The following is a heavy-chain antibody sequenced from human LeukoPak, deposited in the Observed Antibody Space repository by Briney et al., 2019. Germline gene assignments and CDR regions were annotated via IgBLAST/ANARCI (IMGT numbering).Heavy chain of an antibody. J-gene: IGHJ4*02. CDR2: IRYDGSNK. CDR3: ARLGASGLDY. CDR1: GFTISSNG. V-gene: IGHV3-30*02. D-gene: IGHD6-19*01. Sequence: GGSLRLSCAASGFTISSNGMHWVCQGPGKGLELVAFIRYDGSNKYYADSVQGRFTISRDNSKNTLYLQMNSLRADDTAVYYCARLGASGLDYWGQGTLVTVSS.